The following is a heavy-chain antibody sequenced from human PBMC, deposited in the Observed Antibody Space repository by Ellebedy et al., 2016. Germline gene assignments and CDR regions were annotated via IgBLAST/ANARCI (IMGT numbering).Heavy chain of an antibody. Sequence: GGSLRLSXAASGFTFRDYAMHWVRQAPGKGLEWVAVISHDGTFKNFGDSVRGRSTISRDNFKNTLYLQMNSMRAEDTANYYCAKGFYDNFDYGMDVWGRGTTVTVSS. D-gene: IGHD3-22*01. CDR3: AKGFYDNFDYGMDV. CDR1: GFTFRDYA. V-gene: IGHV3-30*18. J-gene: IGHJ6*02. CDR2: ISHDGTFK.